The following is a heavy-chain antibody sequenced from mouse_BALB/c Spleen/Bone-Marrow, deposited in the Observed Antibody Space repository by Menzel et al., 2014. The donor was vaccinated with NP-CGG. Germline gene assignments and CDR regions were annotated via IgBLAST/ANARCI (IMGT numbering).Heavy chain of an antibody. Sequence: VQLKQSGPELVKPGASVKVSCKASGYSFTGYFMNWVMQSHGKSLEWIGRINPYNGDTFYNQKFKGKATLTVDKSSSTAHMEIRSLASEDSAVHYCARSGYYGSSYFDYWGQGTTLTVSS. J-gene: IGHJ2*01. CDR2: INPYNGDT. D-gene: IGHD1-1*01. CDR3: ARSGYYGSSYFDY. V-gene: IGHV1-20*02. CDR1: GYSFTGYF.